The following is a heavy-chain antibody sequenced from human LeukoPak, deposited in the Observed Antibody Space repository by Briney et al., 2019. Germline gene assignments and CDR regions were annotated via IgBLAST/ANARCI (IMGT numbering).Heavy chain of an antibody. CDR2: INPNSGGT. D-gene: IGHD6-13*01. CDR1: GYTFTGYY. Sequence: GASVKVSCKASGYTFTGYYMHWVRQAPGQGLEWMGWINPNSGGTNYAQEFQGRVTMTRDTSVSTAYMELSRLRSDDTAVYYCARDRSQQLVPLDYWGQGTLVTVSS. CDR3: ARDRSQQLVPLDY. V-gene: IGHV1-2*02. J-gene: IGHJ4*02.